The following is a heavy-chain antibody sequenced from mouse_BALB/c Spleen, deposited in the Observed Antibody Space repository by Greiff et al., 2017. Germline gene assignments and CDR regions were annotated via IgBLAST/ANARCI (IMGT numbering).Heavy chain of an antibody. D-gene: IGHD2-14*01. CDR1: GFSLSTSGMG. Sequence: QVTLKVSGPGILQPSQTLSLTCSFSGFSLSTSGMGVGWLRPPSGLGLEWLAHIWWDDDKYYNPSLKSQLTISKATSRNQVILKITSVDTADTATNDWARRANYRYDGEYYFDDWGQGTTLTGSS. CDR3: ARRANYRYDGEYYFDD. CDR2: IWWDDDK. V-gene: IGHV8-8*01. J-gene: IGHJ2*01.